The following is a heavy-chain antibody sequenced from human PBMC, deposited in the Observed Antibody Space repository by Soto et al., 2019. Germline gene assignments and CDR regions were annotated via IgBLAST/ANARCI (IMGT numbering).Heavy chain of an antibody. CDR3: ARGDRGAFDL. V-gene: IGHV4-34*01. D-gene: IGHD3-10*01. CDR2: INHSGST. Sequence: SETLCLTCAVYGGSFSGYYGSGIRQPPGKGLEWIGEINHSGSTNYNPSLKSRVTISVDTSKNQFSLKLSSVTAADTAVYYCARGDRGAFDLWGQGTMVT. J-gene: IGHJ3*01. CDR1: GGSFSGYY.